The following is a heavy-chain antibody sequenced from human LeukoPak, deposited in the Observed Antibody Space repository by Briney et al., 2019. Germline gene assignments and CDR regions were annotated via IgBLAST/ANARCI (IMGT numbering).Heavy chain of an antibody. J-gene: IGHJ4*02. Sequence: GGSLRLSCAASGFTFNRYNMNWVRQAPGKGLECVSSISSSNYIYYADSVKGRFTISRDNAKSSLFLQMNNLRAEDTAVYYCTKDLRYYYADNHSEMDEHDYWGQGTLVTVSS. V-gene: IGHV3-21*01. CDR2: ISSSNYI. CDR3: TKDLRYYYADNHSEMDEHDY. D-gene: IGHD4-23*01. CDR1: GFTFNRYN.